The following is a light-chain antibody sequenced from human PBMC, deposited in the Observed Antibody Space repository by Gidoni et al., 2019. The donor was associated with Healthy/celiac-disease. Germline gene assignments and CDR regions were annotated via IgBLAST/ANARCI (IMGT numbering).Light chain of an antibody. CDR2: AAS. Sequence: IQMTQSASSLSASVGDRVTITCRASQSISSYLNWYQQKPGKAPKLLIYAASSLQSGVPSRVSGSGSGTEFTLTISSLQPEDFATYYCQQSYSTHALTFGGGTKVEIK. CDR1: QSISSY. J-gene: IGKJ4*01. V-gene: IGKV1-39*01. CDR3: QQSYSTHALT.